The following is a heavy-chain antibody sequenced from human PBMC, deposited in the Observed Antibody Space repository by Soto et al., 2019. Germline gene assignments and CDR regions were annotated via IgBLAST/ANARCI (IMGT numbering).Heavy chain of an antibody. J-gene: IGHJ4*02. V-gene: IGHV3-33*01. D-gene: IGHD6-13*01. Sequence: GGSLSLSCAASGFTFISYGMHWVRQAPGKGLEWVAVIWYDGSNKYYADSVKGRFTISRDNSKNTLYLQMNSLRAEDTAVYYCARGAPVGSSWYVYWGQGTLVTVSS. CDR1: GFTFISYG. CDR3: ARGAPVGSSWYVY. CDR2: IWYDGSNK.